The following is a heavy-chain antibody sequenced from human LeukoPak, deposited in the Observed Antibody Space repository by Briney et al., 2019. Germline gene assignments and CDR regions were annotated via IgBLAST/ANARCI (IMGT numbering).Heavy chain of an antibody. Sequence: PEASVKVSCKASGYTFSSHDINWVRQAPGQGLEWMGVINPSGGSTSYAPKFQGRVTMTRDTSTSTLYMELSSLRSDDTAIFYCARIGSGYPFDYWGQGTLVTVSS. CDR2: INPSGGST. CDR1: GYTFSSHD. D-gene: IGHD3-9*01. J-gene: IGHJ4*02. V-gene: IGHV1-46*01. CDR3: ARIGSGYPFDY.